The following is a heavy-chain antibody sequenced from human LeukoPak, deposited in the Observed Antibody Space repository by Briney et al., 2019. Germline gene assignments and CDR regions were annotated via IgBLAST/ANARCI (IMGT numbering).Heavy chain of an antibody. CDR3: ARHPYGVLDY. V-gene: IGHV3-21*01. J-gene: IGHJ4*02. CDR1: GFTFSSYS. CDR2: ISSSSTYI. D-gene: IGHD4-17*01. Sequence: KTGGSLRLSCAASGFTFSSYSMNWVRQAPGKGLEWVSSISSSSTYIYYADSVKGRFTISRDNAKNSLYLQMNSLRAEDTAVYYCARHPYGVLDYWGQGTLVTVAS.